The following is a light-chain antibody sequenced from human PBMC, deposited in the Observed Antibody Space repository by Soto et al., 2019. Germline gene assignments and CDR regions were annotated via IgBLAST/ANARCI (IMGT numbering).Light chain of an antibody. CDR1: SSDVGGYNS. Sequence: QSVLTQPASVSGSPGQSITISCTGTSSDVGGYNSVSWYQQHPDKAPKLMIYDVSNRPSGVSNRFSGSKSGNTASLTISGLQAEDEADYYCSSYTSSSTPLFGGGTKLTVL. CDR2: DVS. V-gene: IGLV2-14*01. CDR3: SSYTSSSTPL. J-gene: IGLJ2*01.